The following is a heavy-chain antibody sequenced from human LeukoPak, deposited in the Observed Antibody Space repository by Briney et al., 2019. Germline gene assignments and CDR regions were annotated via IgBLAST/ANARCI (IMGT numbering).Heavy chain of an antibody. D-gene: IGHD1-26*01. V-gene: IGHV6-1*01. J-gene: IGHJ4*02. CDR3: ARGVSYSFDY. Sequence: SQTLSLTCAIPGDSVSSNSAAWNWIRQSPSRGLEWLGSTYHRSKWYNDYALSVIGRISVNPDTPKNHFSLQLNSVTPEDTAVYYCARGVSYSFDYWGQGTLVTVSS. CDR1: GDSVSSNSAA. CDR2: TYHRSKWYN.